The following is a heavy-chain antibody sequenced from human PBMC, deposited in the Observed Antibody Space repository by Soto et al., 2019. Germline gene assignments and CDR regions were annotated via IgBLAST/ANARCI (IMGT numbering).Heavy chain of an antibody. CDR3: ARDDNLRTMDY. V-gene: IGHV3-7*01. CDR1: GFTFSDYW. Sequence: PGGSLRLSCVASGFTFSDYWMAWVRQVPGKGLEWVAKIKEDGRETYYVDSVKGRFTISRDNANNLLYLQMNSLRVEDTALFYCARDDNLRTMDYSGEGTLVTVSS. CDR2: IKEDGRET. J-gene: IGHJ4*02.